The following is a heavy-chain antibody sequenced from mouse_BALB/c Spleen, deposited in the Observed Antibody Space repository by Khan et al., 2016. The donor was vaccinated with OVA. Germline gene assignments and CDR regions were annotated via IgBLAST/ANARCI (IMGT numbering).Heavy chain of an antibody. J-gene: IGHJ2*01. V-gene: IGHV1-87*01. CDR1: GYTFTSYW. D-gene: IGHD2-14*01. Sequence: QVRLQQSGAELARPGASVKLSCKASGYTFTSYWIQWVKQRPGQGLEWIGTIYPGDGDTRYTQKFKGKATLTADKSSSTAYMQLSSLASEDSAVYSCASYRYDYFDYWGQGTTLTVSS. CDR2: IYPGDGDT. CDR3: ASYRYDYFDY.